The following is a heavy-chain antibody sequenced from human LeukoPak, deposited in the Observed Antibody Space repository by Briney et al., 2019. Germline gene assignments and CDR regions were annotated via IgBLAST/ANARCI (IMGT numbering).Heavy chain of an antibody. D-gene: IGHD3-10*01. J-gene: IGHJ4*02. CDR2: IYYSGST. CDR1: GGSIXXSSYD. CDR3: ARHAETMDYFDY. V-gene: IGHV4-39*01. Sequence: GGSIXXSSYDWGWXRQPPGKGLEWIGRIYYSGSTYYNPSRKSQFSISVDTSKNQFSLKLSSVTAADTAVYYCARHAETMDYFDYWGQGTLVTVSS.